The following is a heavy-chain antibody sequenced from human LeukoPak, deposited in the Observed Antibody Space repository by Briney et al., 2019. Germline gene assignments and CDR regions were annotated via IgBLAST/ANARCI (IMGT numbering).Heavy chain of an antibody. CDR1: GYTLTELS. CDR2: IIPIFGTA. Sequence: SVKVSCKVSGYTLTELSMHWVRQAPGQGLEWMGGIIPIFGTANYAQKFQGRVTITADKSTSTAYMELSSLRSEDTAVYYCARAKLIGFGSTSKNYDAFDIWGQGTMVTVSS. D-gene: IGHD2-2*01. V-gene: IGHV1-69*06. CDR3: ARAKLIGFGSTSKNYDAFDI. J-gene: IGHJ3*02.